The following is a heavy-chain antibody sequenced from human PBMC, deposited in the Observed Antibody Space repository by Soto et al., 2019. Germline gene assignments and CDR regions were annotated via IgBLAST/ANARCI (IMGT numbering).Heavy chain of an antibody. CDR2: IKSKTNGGTT. J-gene: IGHJ4*02. V-gene: IGHV3-15*01. CDR1: GFSFSNAW. CDR3: TTDDPINRD. Sequence: EVQLVESGGGLVKAGESIRVSCAASGFSFSNAWMSWVRKAPGKGLEWVGRIKSKTNGGTTDYAAPVKGRFSISRDDSKNTLYLQMNSLKTEDTAVYYCTTDDPINRDWGQGTLVTVSS.